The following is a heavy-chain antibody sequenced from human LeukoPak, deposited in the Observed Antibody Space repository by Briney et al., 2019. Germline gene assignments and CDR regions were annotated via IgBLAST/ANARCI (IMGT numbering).Heavy chain of an antibody. Sequence: APVKVSCKASGYTFTSYGISWVRQAPGQGLEWMGWTSAYNGNTNYAQKLQGRVTMTTDTSTSTAYMELRGLGSDDTAVYYCATGYYYGSSGYNWGQGTLVTVSS. J-gene: IGHJ4*02. D-gene: IGHD3-22*01. CDR3: ATGYYYGSSGYN. CDR2: TSAYNGNT. CDR1: GYTFTSYG. V-gene: IGHV1-18*01.